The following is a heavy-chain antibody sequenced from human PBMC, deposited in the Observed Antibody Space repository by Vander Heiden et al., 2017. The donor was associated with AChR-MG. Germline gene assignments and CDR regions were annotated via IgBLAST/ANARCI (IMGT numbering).Heavy chain of an antibody. J-gene: IGHJ4*02. V-gene: IGHV3-30-3*01. CDR3: AREFEVVATGLSNDY. CDR2: ISYDGSNK. D-gene: IGHD2-15*01. Sequence: QVQLVESGGGVVQPGRSLRLSCAASGFTFSSYAMHWVRQAPGKVLEWVAVISYDGSNKYYADSVKGRFTISRDNSKKTLYLQMNSLRAEDTAVYYCAREFEVVATGLSNDYWGQGTLVTVSS. CDR1: GFTFSSYA.